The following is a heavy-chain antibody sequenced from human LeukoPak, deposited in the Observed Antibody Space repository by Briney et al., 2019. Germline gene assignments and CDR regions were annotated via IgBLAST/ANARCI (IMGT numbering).Heavy chain of an antibody. D-gene: IGHD6-19*01. V-gene: IGHV1-2*02. CDR2: INPNSGGT. CDR3: ARERLVAGSKPARWKNDY. Sequence: ASVKVSCKASGYTFTGYYMHWVRQAPGQGLEWMGWINPNSGGTNYAQKFQGRVTMTRDTSISTAYMGLSRLRSDDTAVYYCARERLVAGSKPARWKNDYWGQGTLVTVSS. J-gene: IGHJ4*02. CDR1: GYTFTGYY.